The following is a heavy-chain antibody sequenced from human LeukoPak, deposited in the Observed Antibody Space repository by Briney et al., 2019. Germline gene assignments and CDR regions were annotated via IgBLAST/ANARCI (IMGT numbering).Heavy chain of an antibody. CDR3: AKDPGRYCSSSSCYVSSFSGYFEY. CDR2: IGASGGTI. V-gene: IGHV3-23*01. D-gene: IGHD2-2*01. Sequence: GGSLRLSCAGYGFTFHSYAMSWVRQAPGKGLEWVSTIGASGGTIYYADSVKGRFTITRDNSKNTLYLQMNSQRADDTAVYYCAKDPGRYCSSSSCYVSSFSGYFEYWGQGTLVTVSS. J-gene: IGHJ4*02. CDR1: GFTFHSYA.